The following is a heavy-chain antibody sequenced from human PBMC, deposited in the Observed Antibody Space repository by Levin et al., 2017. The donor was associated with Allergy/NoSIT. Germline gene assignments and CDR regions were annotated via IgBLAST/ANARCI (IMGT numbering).Heavy chain of an antibody. D-gene: IGHD1-26*01. CDR1: GFTFSNYA. Sequence: GESLKISCAASGFTFSNYAMHWVRQAPGKGLEYVSAISSNGGSTYYANSVKGRFTISRDNSKNTLYLQMGSLRPADMALYYCAREGSGSYSAYWPSHLDYWGQGTLVPVSS. CDR3: AREGSGSYSAYWPSHLDY. J-gene: IGHJ4*02. CDR2: ISSNGGST. V-gene: IGHV3-64*01.